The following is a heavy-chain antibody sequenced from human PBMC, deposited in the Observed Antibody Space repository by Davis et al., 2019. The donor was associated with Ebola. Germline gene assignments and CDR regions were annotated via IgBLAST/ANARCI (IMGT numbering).Heavy chain of an antibody. CDR1: GYSFTSYW. CDR3: ARHVGGVRYDILTGYSGAFDI. D-gene: IGHD3-9*01. J-gene: IGHJ3*02. Sequence: PGGSLRLSCKGSGYSFTSYWIGWVRQMPGKGLEWMGIIYPGDSDTRYSPSFQGQVTISADKSISTAYLQWSSLKASDTAMYYCARHVGGVRYDILTGYSGAFDIWGQGTMVTVSS. V-gene: IGHV5-51*01. CDR2: IYPGDSDT.